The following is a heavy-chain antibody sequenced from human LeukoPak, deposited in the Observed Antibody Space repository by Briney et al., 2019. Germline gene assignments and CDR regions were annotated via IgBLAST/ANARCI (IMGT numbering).Heavy chain of an antibody. Sequence: SETLSLTCTVSGGSISSYYWSWIRQPPGKGLEWIGYIYYSGSTNYNPSLKSRVTISVDTSKNQFSLKLSSVTAADTAVYYCARAYGSGSYRSYFDYWGQGTLVTVSS. CDR2: IYYSGST. CDR3: ARAYGSGSYRSYFDY. CDR1: GGSISSYY. D-gene: IGHD3-10*01. J-gene: IGHJ4*02. V-gene: IGHV4-59*01.